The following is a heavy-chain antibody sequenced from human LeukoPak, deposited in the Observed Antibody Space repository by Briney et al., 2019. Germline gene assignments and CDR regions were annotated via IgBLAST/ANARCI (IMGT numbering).Heavy chain of an antibody. CDR1: GFTFSSYG. Sequence: GGSLRLSCVASGFTFSSYGMHWVRQAPGKGLEWVAVISYDGSNKYYADSVKGRFTISRDNSKNTLYLQMNSLRAEDTAVYYCAKKRALGEVEYSSSYFDYWGQGTLVTVSS. CDR2: ISYDGSNK. V-gene: IGHV3-30*18. J-gene: IGHJ4*02. CDR3: AKKRALGEVEYSSSYFDY. D-gene: IGHD6-6*01.